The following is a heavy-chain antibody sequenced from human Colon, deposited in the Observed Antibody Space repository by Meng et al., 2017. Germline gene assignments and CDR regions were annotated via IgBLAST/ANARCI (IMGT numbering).Heavy chain of an antibody. Sequence: SETLSLTCTVSGGSISSYYCSWIRQLPGKGLEWIGYIYYSGSTNYNPSLMSRVTISVDTSKNQFSLKLSPVTAADTAVYYCARDRIGLLGYWGQGTLVTVSS. J-gene: IGHJ4*02. V-gene: IGHV4-59*01. D-gene: IGHD3-22*01. CDR3: ARDRIGLLGY. CDR2: IYYSGST. CDR1: GGSISSYY.